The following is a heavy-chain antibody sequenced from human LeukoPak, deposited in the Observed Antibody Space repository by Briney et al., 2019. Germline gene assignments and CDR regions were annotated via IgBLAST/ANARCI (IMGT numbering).Heavy chain of an antibody. CDR3: ARESDRYCSSTSCPNWYDP. J-gene: IGHJ5*02. Sequence: SETLSLTCTVSGGSISSRSYYWGWIRQPPGTGLEWIGGIYYSGSTYYSPSLKSRVTISVDTSKNQFSLRLSSVTAADTAVYYCARESDRYCSSTSCPNWYDPWGQGTLVTVSS. D-gene: IGHD2-2*01. V-gene: IGHV4-39*07. CDR2: IYYSGST. CDR1: GGSISSRSYY.